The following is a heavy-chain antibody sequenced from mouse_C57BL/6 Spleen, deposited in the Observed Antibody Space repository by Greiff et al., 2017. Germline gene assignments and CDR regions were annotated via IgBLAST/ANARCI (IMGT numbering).Heavy chain of an antibody. Sequence: VQLQQSGPELVKPGASVKISCKASGYSFTSYYIHWVKQRPGQGLEWIGWIYPGSGNTKYNEKFKGKATLTADTSSSTAYMQLSSLTSEDSAVYYCATTVVARAMDYWGQGTSVTVSS. V-gene: IGHV1-66*01. CDR1: GYSFTSYY. CDR3: ATTVVARAMDY. CDR2: IYPGSGNT. J-gene: IGHJ4*01. D-gene: IGHD1-1*01.